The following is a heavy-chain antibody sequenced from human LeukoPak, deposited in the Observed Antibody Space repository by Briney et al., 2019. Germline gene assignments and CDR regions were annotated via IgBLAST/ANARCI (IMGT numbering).Heavy chain of an antibody. J-gene: IGHJ5*02. D-gene: IGHD6-19*01. CDR3: PKDLIGGVAVAGKGRWFDP. CDR2: ISGSGDRT. CDR1: GFTFNSYA. V-gene: IGHV3-23*01. Sequence: GGSLRLSCAASGFTFNSYAMSWVRQAPVKGLEWVSTISGSGDRTSYADSVKGRFTISRDNSKNTLFLQMNSLRAEDTAVYYCPKDLIGGVAVAGKGRWFDPWGQGTLVTVSS.